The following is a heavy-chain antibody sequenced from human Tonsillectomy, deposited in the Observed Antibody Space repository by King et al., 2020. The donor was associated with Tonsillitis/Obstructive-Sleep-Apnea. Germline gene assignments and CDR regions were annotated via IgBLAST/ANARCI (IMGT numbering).Heavy chain of an antibody. CDR1: GYTFTSYG. CDR2: ISAYNGNT. Sequence: VQLVESGAEVKKPGASVKVSCKASGYTFTSYGISWVRQAPGQGLEWMGWISAYNGNTNYAQKLQGRVTMTTDTSTSTAHMELRSLRSDDTAVYYCTRDCRLQSLPYYYYYYGMDVWGQGTTVTVSS. J-gene: IGHJ6*02. CDR3: TRDCRLQSLPYYYYYYGMDV. D-gene: IGHD4-11*01. V-gene: IGHV1-18*01.